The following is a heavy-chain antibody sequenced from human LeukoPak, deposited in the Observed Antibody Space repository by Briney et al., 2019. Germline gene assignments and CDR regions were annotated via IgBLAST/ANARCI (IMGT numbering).Heavy chain of an antibody. D-gene: IGHD1-1*01. CDR1: GGSISSGDYY. V-gene: IGHV4-31*03. CDR3: AREPQSLYVGLE. CDR2: IYYSGTT. Sequence: PSETLSLTCTVSGGSISSGDYYWSWIRQLPGKGLEWIGYIYYSGTTYYNPSLKSRVTISVDASRKQFSLKLSSVTAADTAVYYCAREPQSLYVGLEWGQGTLVTVSS. J-gene: IGHJ1*01.